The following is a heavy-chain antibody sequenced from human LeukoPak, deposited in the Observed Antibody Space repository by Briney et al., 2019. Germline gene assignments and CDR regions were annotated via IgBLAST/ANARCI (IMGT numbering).Heavy chain of an antibody. V-gene: IGHV3-23*01. Sequence: GGSLRLSWAASGFTFSRYVMTSVRDAPGKGLEWVSVISESGVSTSYADSVKGRFTISRDNARNTLFLQMNTLRDEDTAVYFCAQTSPGSFSYGMEFWGQGTTVTVSS. J-gene: IGHJ6*02. CDR1: GFTFSRYV. CDR2: ISESGVST. CDR3: AQTSPGSFSYGMEF. D-gene: IGHD1-26*01.